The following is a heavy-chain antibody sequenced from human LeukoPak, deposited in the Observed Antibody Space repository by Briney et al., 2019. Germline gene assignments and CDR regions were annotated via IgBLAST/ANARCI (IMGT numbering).Heavy chain of an antibody. Sequence: SSETLSLTCAVYGGSFSGYYWSWIRQPPGKGLEWIGEINHSGSTNYNPSLKSRVTMSVDTSKNQFSLKLSSVTAADTAVYYCARIDGSGELDYWGQGTLVTVSS. CDR2: INHSGST. CDR3: ARIDGSGELDY. CDR1: GGSFSGYY. J-gene: IGHJ4*02. V-gene: IGHV4-34*01. D-gene: IGHD3-10*01.